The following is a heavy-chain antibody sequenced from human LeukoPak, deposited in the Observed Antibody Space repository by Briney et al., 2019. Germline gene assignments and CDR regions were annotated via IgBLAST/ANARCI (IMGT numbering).Heavy chain of an antibody. CDR2: ISSSSSYI. CDR1: GFTFSNYN. CDR3: ARRVAPDWYFDL. V-gene: IGHV3-21*01. J-gene: IGHJ2*01. Sequence: GGSLRLSCAASGFTFSNYNMNWVRQAPGKGLEWVPSISSSSSYIYYADSVKGRFTISRDNAKNSLYLQMNSLRAEDTAVYYCARRVAPDWYFDLWGRGTLVTVSS. D-gene: IGHD2-15*01.